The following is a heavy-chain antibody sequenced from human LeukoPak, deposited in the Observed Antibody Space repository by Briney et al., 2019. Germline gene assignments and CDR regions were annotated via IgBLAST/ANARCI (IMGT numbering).Heavy chain of an antibody. CDR2: ISYDGSNK. CDR1: GFSFSTYA. D-gene: IGHD6-13*01. V-gene: IGHV3-30-3*01. J-gene: IGHJ4*02. CDR3: ASHPTSYSSSWPLDFDY. Sequence: GGSLRLSCATSGFSFSTYAMYWVRQAPGKGLEWVAVISYDGSNKYYADSVKGRFTISRDNSKNTLYLQMNSLRAEDTAVYYCASHPTSYSSSWPLDFDYWGQGTLVTVSS.